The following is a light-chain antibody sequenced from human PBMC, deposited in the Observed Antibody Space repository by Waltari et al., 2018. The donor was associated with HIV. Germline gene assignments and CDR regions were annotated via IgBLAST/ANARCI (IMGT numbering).Light chain of an antibody. CDR3: QQTHSAPFT. Sequence: IQMTQSPSSLSASVGDRVTLTCRASQYITSHLNWFQRKPGKAPRLLMCAASSLQSGVPSRFSGSASGTDFTLTISSLQPEDFATYYCQQTHSAPFTFGPGTKVDIK. V-gene: IGKV1-39*01. CDR1: QYITSH. J-gene: IGKJ3*01. CDR2: AAS.